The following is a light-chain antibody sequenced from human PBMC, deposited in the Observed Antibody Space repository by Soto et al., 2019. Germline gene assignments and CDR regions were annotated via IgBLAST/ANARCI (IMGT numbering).Light chain of an antibody. J-gene: IGLJ1*01. CDR2: EVS. CDR1: SSDVGGYNY. V-gene: IGLV2-14*01. CDR3: SSYTSSSTPFYV. Sequence: QSVVTQPASVSGSPGQSITISCTGTSSDVGGYNYVCWYQQHPGKAPKLMIYEVSNRPSGVSNRFSGSKSGNTASLTISGLQAEDEADYYCSSYTSSSTPFYVFGTGTKVTV.